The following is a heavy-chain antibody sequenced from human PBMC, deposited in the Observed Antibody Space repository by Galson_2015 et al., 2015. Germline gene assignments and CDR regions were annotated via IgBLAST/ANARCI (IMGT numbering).Heavy chain of an antibody. CDR1: GGSISSYY. J-gene: IGHJ4*02. CDR2: IYYSGST. D-gene: IGHD6-19*01. CDR3: AREGNPPTQWLVPYYFDY. Sequence: SETLSLTCTVSGGSISSYYWSWIRQPPGKGLEWIGYIYYSGSTNYNPSLKSRVTISVDTSKNQFSLKLSSVTAADTAVYYCAREGNPPTQWLVPYYFDYWGQGTLVTVSS. V-gene: IGHV4-59*01.